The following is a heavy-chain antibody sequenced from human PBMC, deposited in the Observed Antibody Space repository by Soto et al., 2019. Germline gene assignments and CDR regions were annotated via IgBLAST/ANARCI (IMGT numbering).Heavy chain of an antibody. CDR3: ARGGSGYVWFNEF. D-gene: IGHD3-22*01. Sequence: QEQLVQSGAEVKKSGSSVKVSCKDTGGLFSSYAVSWVRQAPGQGLAWMGGIIPVFDTVYYAQKFQGRVKITADESTNTAYMELSSLRSEGTAMYECARGGSGYVWFNEFWGQGTLVTVSS. CDR1: GGLFSSYA. CDR2: IIPVFDTV. V-gene: IGHV1-69*01. J-gene: IGHJ4*02.